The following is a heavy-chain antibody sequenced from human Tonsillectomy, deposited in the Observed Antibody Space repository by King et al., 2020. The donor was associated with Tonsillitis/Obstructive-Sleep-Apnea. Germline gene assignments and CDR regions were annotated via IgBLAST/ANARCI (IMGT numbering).Heavy chain of an antibody. CDR1: GFTFSSYS. CDR2: ISSSSTYI. Sequence: VQLVESGGGLVKPGGCLRLSCAASGFTFSSYSMNWVRQAPGKGLEWVSSISSSSTYIYYADSVKGRLTISRDNAKNSLYLQMNSLRAEDTAVYYCASDYDFWSGHSYYFDYWGQGTLVTVSS. CDR3: ASDYDFWSGHSYYFDY. D-gene: IGHD3-3*01. J-gene: IGHJ4*02. V-gene: IGHV3-21*01.